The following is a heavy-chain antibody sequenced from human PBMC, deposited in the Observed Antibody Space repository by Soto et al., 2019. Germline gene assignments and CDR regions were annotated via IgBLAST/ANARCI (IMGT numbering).Heavy chain of an antibody. V-gene: IGHV4-59*01. CDR3: ARSHGLY. Sequence: PSETLSLTCTVSGGSISTYCWSWIRQAPGKGLEFIGYICYSGSTQYNPSLKRRVTISLDTSKNQFSLNLISVSAADTAVYYCARSHGLYWGLGTLVTVSS. CDR2: ICYSGST. CDR1: GGSISTYC. J-gene: IGHJ4*02.